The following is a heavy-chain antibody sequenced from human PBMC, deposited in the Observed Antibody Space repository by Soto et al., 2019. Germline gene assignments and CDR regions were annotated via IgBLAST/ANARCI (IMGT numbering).Heavy chain of an antibody. CDR2: ISSGSSYI. CDR3: ARLGDFYGSRGHFDY. D-gene: IGHD3-10*01. Sequence: PGGSLRLSCAASRFTFSNYDMNWVRQTPGKGLEWVSSISSGSSYIHYADSVRGRFTISRDNAKNTLDLQMNSLRADDTAVYYCARLGDFYGSRGHFDYWGQGTLVTASS. CDR1: RFTFSNYD. V-gene: IGHV3-21*01. J-gene: IGHJ4*02.